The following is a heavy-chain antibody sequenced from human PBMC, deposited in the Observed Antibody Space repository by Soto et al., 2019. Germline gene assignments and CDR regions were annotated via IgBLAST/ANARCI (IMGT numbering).Heavy chain of an antibody. Sequence: QVQLVQSGAEVKKPGASVKVSCKASGYTFTSYGISWVRQAPGQGLEWMGWISAYNGNTNYAQKLQGRVTMTTDTSTSTAYMELRSLRSDDTAVYYCARQPQYYDFWSGLDYYYYYGMDVWGQGTTVTVSS. J-gene: IGHJ6*02. CDR3: ARQPQYYDFWSGLDYYYYYGMDV. CDR2: ISAYNGNT. D-gene: IGHD3-3*01. CDR1: GYTFTSYG. V-gene: IGHV1-18*01.